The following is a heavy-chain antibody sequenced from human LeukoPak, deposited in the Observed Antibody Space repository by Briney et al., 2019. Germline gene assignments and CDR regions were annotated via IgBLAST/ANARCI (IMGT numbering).Heavy chain of an antibody. D-gene: IGHD3-22*01. CDR2: ISSSGSTI. CDR1: GFTFSDYY. Sequence: GGSLRLSCAASGFTFSDYYMSWIRQAPGKGLEWVSYISSSGSTIYYADSVKGQFTISRDNAKNTLYLQMNSLRVDDTAVYYCATDRHYTMNTWGQGTTVTVSS. CDR3: ATDRHYTMNT. V-gene: IGHV3-11*04. J-gene: IGHJ6*02.